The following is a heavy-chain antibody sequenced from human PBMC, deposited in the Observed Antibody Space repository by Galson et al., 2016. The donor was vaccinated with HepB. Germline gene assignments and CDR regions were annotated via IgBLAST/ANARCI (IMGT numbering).Heavy chain of an antibody. D-gene: IGHD6-6*01. CDR2: IGYEGRSK. CDR1: GFSFSNFA. Sequence: SLRLSCAASGFSFSNFAMYWVRQAPGKGLEWVAAIGYEGRSKYYIDSVKGRFTISRDNSKNTFSLQMNSLRAEDTAVYYCARDLGGSSCLDYRGQGTLVTVSS. J-gene: IGHJ4*02. CDR3: ARDLGGSSCLDY. V-gene: IGHV3-33*08.